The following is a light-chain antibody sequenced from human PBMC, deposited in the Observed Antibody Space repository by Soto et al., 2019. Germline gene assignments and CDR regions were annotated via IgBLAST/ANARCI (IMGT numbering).Light chain of an antibody. CDR1: QSLSASY. Sequence: EIVLTQSPGTLSLSPGERATLFCRASQSLSASYLARYQQKPGQAPRLLVYGASSRATGIPDRFSGSGSGTDFTLIISRLEPEDFAVYYCQQYGGSSWTFGQGTKVDIK. CDR3: QQYGGSSWT. CDR2: GAS. V-gene: IGKV3-20*01. J-gene: IGKJ1*01.